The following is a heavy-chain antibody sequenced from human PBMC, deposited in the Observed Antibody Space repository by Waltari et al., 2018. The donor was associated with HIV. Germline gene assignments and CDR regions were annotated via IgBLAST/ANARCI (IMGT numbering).Heavy chain of an antibody. CDR2: IYWDDDK. CDR1: GFSLSTSGVG. CDR3: AHSRDTYYYDSSGDWFDP. J-gene: IGHJ5*02. V-gene: IGHV2-5*02. D-gene: IGHD3-22*01. Sequence: QITLKESGPTLVKPTHTLTQTCTFSGFSLSTSGVGVGSLRQPPGKALEWLALIYWDDDKRYSPSLKSRLTITKDTSKNQVVLTMTNMDPVDTATYYCAHSRDTYYYDSSGDWFDPWGQGTLVTVSS.